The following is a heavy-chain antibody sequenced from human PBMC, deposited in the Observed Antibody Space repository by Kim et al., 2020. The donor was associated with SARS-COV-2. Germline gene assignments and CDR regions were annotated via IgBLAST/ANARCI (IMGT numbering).Heavy chain of an antibody. J-gene: IGHJ6*02. V-gene: IGHV3-30*18. CDR1: GFTFSSYG. Sequence: GGSLRLSCAASGFTFSSYGMHWVRQAPGKGLEWVAVISYDGSNKYYADSVKGRFTISRDNSKNTLYLQMNSLRAEDTAVYYCAKDQVAAAGIGMDVWGQG. CDR2: ISYDGSNK. CDR3: AKDQVAAAGIGMDV. D-gene: IGHD6-13*01.